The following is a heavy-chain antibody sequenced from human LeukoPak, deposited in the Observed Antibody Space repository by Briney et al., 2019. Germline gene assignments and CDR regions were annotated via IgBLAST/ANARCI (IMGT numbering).Heavy chain of an antibody. J-gene: IGHJ4*02. CDR2: ISAYNGNT. Sequence: GASVKVSCKASGYTFTSYGISWVRQAPGQGLEWMGWISAYNGNTNYAQKLQGRVTMTRDTSISTAYMELSSLRSEDTAVYYCATVYPGQGPYDSSGYYDYWGQGTLVTVSS. CDR3: ATVYPGQGPYDSSGYYDY. V-gene: IGHV1-18*01. CDR1: GYTFTSYG. D-gene: IGHD3-22*01.